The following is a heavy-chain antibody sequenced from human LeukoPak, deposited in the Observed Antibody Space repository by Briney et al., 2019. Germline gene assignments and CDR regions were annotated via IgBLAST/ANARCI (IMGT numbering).Heavy chain of an antibody. V-gene: IGHV4-39*01. J-gene: IGHJ5*02. CDR1: GGPISSSSYY. Sequence: SDTLSLTCTVSGGPISSSSYYWGWIRQPPGKGREWIGSIYYSGSTYYNPSLKSRVTISVDTSKNQFSLKLSSVTAADTAVYYCARQDSWAYYDSSGYWFDPWCQGTLVTVSS. CDR2: IYYSGST. CDR3: ARQDSWAYYDSSGYWFDP. D-gene: IGHD3-22*01.